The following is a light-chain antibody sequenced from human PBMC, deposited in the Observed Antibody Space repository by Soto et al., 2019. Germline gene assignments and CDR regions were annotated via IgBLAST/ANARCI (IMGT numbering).Light chain of an antibody. Sequence: IIMTQSPATLSVSPGERVTFSCRASQSISTNLAWYQQKPGQAPRLLIYGASTRDTHIPDRFSGTGSETDFTLTISGLQSEDAAIYYCQQYQTWPRTFGQGTRVEVK. CDR3: QQYQTWPRT. J-gene: IGKJ1*01. V-gene: IGKV3-15*01. CDR2: GAS. CDR1: QSISTN.